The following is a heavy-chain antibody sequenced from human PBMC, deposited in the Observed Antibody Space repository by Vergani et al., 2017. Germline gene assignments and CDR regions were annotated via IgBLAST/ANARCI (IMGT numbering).Heavy chain of an antibody. CDR1: GFTFSSYG. J-gene: IGHJ4*02. D-gene: IGHD3-10*01. Sequence: QVQLVESGGGAVQPGGSLRLSCAASGFTFSSYGMHWVRQAPGKGLEWVAFIRYDGSNKYYADSVKGRFTISRDNSKNTLYLQMNSLRAEDTAVYYCAKDMGSITMVRGVTDYWGQGTLVTVSS. V-gene: IGHV3-30*02. CDR3: AKDMGSITMVRGVTDY. CDR2: IRYDGSNK.